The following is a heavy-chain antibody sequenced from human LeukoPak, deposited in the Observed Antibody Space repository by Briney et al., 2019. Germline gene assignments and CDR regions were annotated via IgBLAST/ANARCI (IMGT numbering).Heavy chain of an antibody. Sequence: GASVKVSCKASGYTFTTYTMNWVRQAPGQRLEWMGWISAYNGNTNYAQKLQGRVTMTTDTSTSTAYMELRSLRSDDTAVYYCARVEAMVITGFDYWGQGTLVTVSS. D-gene: IGHD3-22*01. CDR1: GYTFTTYT. J-gene: IGHJ4*02. CDR2: ISAYNGNT. V-gene: IGHV1-18*01. CDR3: ARVEAMVITGFDY.